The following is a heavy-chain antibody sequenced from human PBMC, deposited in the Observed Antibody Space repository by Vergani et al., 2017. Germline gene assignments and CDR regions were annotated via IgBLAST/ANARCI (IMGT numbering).Heavy chain of an antibody. CDR3: ASISGGSSPYLHY. CDR2: IKRDGNET. CDR1: GFTFGDYY. D-gene: IGHD2-15*01. V-gene: IGHV3-7*01. Sequence: EVHLEESWGGLDPPGGSLRLSCAASGFTFGDYYMAGIRRATGKGLDWVASIKRDGNETFYVDSVKGRLTISKYNAKTTQYLQMNSLRDEEIGVYYCASISGGSSPYLHYWGQGTLVTVAS. J-gene: IGHJ4*02.